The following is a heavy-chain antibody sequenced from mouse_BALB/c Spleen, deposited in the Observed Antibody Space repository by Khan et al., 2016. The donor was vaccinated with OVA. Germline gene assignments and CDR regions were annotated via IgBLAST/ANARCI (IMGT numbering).Heavy chain of an antibody. CDR2: ISTDSVNT. Sequence: QVQLKQSGPELVRPGVSVKISCKGSGYTFTDYSMHWVKQSHAKSLEWIGVISTDSVNTNYNQKFKGKATLTVDKSSSTAYMELARMTSEDSAIYYCAIRDYFDYWGQGPTLTVSS. CDR3: AIRDYFDY. J-gene: IGHJ2*01. CDR1: GYTFTDYS. V-gene: IGHV1S137*01.